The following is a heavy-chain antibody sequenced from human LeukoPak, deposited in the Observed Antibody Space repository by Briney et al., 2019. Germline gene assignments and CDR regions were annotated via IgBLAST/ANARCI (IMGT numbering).Heavy chain of an antibody. CDR1: GGSISSSTYY. D-gene: IGHD6-13*01. CDR2: IYDSGRI. Sequence: SETLSLTCTVSGGSISSSTYYGGWIRQPPGKGLEWIGCIYDSGRIYYNPSLKSRVTISVDTSKNQFSLKLSSVTAADTAVYYCARRGYSSSWSHFDLWGRGTLVTVSS. V-gene: IGHV4-39*01. CDR3: ARRGYSSSWSHFDL. J-gene: IGHJ2*01.